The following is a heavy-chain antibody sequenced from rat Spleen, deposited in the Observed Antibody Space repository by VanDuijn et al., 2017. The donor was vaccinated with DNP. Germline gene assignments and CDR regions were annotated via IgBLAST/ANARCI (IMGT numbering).Heavy chain of an antibody. J-gene: IGHJ2*01. CDR2: ITSTGGST. CDR1: GFTFSYYG. Sequence: EVQLVESGGGLVQPGRSLKLSCAASGFTFSYYGMAWVRQAPKKGLEWVASITSTGGSTSYRDSVKGRFTISRDNAKSILYLQMDSLRSEDTATFYCTTDFERCYWGQGVMVTVSS. V-gene: IGHV5-20*01. CDR3: TTDFERCY.